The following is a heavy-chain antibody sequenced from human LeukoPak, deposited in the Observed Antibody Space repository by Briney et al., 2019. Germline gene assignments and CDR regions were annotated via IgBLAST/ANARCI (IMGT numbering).Heavy chain of an antibody. D-gene: IGHD6-13*01. J-gene: IGHJ3*02. CDR3: AKDQGGETVGSWNDAFDI. V-gene: IGHV3-23*01. Sequence: AVSLTRSCAADGFTFSSYAMSWVSQAPGKGLEWVSAITGNGGSTYYEDSVKGRFTISRDNSKNTLVLQMNSLRAEDTALYYSAKDQGGETVGSWNDAFDIWGQGTMVTVPS. CDR2: ITGNGGST. CDR1: GFTFSSYA.